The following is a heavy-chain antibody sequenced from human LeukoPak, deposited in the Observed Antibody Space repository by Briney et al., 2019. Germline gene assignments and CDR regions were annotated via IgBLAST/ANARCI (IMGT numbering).Heavy chain of an antibody. CDR2: IIPIFGTA. D-gene: IGHD4-23*01. CDR1: GYTFTSYY. Sequence: ASVKVSCKASGYTFTSYYMHWVRQAPGQGLEWMGGIIPIFGTANYAQKFQGRVTITADESTSTAYMELSSLRSEDSAVYYCAREGHGGNSVWFDPWGQGTLVTVSS. V-gene: IGHV1-69*13. J-gene: IGHJ5*02. CDR3: AREGHGGNSVWFDP.